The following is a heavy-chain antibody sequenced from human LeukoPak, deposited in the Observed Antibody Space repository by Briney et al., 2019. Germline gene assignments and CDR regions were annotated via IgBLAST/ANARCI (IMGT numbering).Heavy chain of an antibody. D-gene: IGHD3-9*01. CDR2: ISSSSSYI. J-gene: IGHJ3*02. CDR3: ARDRLVSSVLRYFDWLITSDAFDI. Sequence: GGSLRLSCAASGFTFSSYSMNWVRQAPGKGLEWVSSISSSSSYIYYADSVKGRFTISRDNAKNSLYLQMNSLRAEDTAVYYCARDRLVSSVLRYFDWLITSDAFDIWGQGTMVTVSS. V-gene: IGHV3-21*01. CDR1: GFTFSSYS.